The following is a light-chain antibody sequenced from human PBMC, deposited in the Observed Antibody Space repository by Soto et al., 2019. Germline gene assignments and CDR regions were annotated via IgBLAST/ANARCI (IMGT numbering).Light chain of an antibody. J-gene: IGLJ1*01. CDR1: SSDVGRYDY. V-gene: IGLV2-11*01. CDR3: CSFAGSYSYD. Sequence: QSVLTQPRSVSGSPGQSVTISCTGTSSDVGRYDYVSWYQQHPGKAPKLIVYDVTERPSGVPDRFSGSKSGNTASLTISGLQAEDEADYSCCSFAGSYSYDFGTGTTVTVL. CDR2: DVT.